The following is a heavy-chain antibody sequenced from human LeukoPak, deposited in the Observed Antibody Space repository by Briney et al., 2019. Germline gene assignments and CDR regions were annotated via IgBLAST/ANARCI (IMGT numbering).Heavy chain of an antibody. J-gene: IGHJ3*02. CDR3: ARGPRGYSGYDPLSGAFDI. CDR1: GFTFSTYG. Sequence: GGSLRLSCAASGFTFSTYGMHWVRQAPGKGLEWVSSISSSSSYIYYADSVKGRFTISRDNAKNSLYLQMNSLRAEDTAVYYCARGPRGYSGYDPLSGAFDIWGQGTMVTVSS. V-gene: IGHV3-21*01. D-gene: IGHD5-12*01. CDR2: ISSSSSYI.